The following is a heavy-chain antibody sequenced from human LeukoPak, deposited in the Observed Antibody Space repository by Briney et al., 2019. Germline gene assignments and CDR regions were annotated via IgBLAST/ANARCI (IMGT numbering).Heavy chain of an antibody. J-gene: IGHJ2*01. CDR1: GFTFTTYW. Sequence: PGGSLRLSCAASGFTFTTYWMSWVRQAPGKGLEWVASINQDGSERYYVDSVKGTFTISRDNAKNSLFLQMNTLRADDTAVYYCARDKLVGATTGSYFDLWGRGALVTVSS. CDR3: ARDKLVGATTGSYFDL. D-gene: IGHD1-26*01. CDR2: INQDGSER. V-gene: IGHV3-7*01.